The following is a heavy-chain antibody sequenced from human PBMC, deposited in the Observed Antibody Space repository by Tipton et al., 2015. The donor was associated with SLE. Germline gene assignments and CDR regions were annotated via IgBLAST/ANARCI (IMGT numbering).Heavy chain of an antibody. CDR1: GGSFSGYY. CDR3: ARPGAFDI. D-gene: IGHD3-10*01. V-gene: IGHV4-34*01. J-gene: IGHJ3*02. CDR2: INHSGST. Sequence: LRLSCAVYGGSFSGYYWSWIRQPPGKGLEWIGEINHSGSTNYNPSLKSRVTISVDTSKNQFSLKPSSVTAADTAVYYCARPGAFDIWGQGTMVTVSS.